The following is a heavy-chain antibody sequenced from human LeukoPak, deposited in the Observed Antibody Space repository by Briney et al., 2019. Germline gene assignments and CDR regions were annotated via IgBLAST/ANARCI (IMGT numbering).Heavy chain of an antibody. CDR1: GSRFTSYW. CDR2: IYPGDSDT. Sequence: GGSLKISCKGSGSRFTSYWIGWARQMPGKGLEWMGIIYPGDSDTRYSPSFQGQVTISADKSNSTAYLQWSSLKASYTAMYYYARQGGYSYGLYYYYMDVWGKGTTVTVSS. V-gene: IGHV5-51*01. CDR3: ARQGGYSYGLYYYYMDV. D-gene: IGHD5-18*01. J-gene: IGHJ6*03.